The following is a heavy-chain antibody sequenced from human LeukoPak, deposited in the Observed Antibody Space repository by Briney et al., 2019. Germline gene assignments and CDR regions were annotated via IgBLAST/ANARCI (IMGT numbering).Heavy chain of an antibody. CDR2: ISGSGSST. V-gene: IGHV3-23*01. Sequence: GGSLRLSCAASGFTFSSYAMSWVRQAPGKGLEWVSAISGSGSSTYYADSVKGRFTISRDNSKNTLYLQMNSLRAEDTAVYYCAKDLAGEYSSGLVGGAFDIWGQGTMVTVSS. D-gene: IGHD6-19*01. CDR3: AKDLAGEYSSGLVGGAFDI. J-gene: IGHJ3*02. CDR1: GFTFSSYA.